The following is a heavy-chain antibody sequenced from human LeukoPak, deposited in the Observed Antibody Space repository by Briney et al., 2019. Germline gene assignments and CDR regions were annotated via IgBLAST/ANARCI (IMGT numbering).Heavy chain of an antibody. CDR3: ARQISIAAAGTGY. Sequence: GGSLRLSCAASRFIFSNYWMNWVRQAPGKGLEWVAKIKQDGSEKYYVDSVKGRFTISRDNAKNSLYLQMNSLRAEDTAVYYCARQISIAAAGTGYWGQGTLVTVSS. D-gene: IGHD6-13*01. CDR1: RFIFSNYW. J-gene: IGHJ4*02. V-gene: IGHV3-7*01. CDR2: IKQDGSEK.